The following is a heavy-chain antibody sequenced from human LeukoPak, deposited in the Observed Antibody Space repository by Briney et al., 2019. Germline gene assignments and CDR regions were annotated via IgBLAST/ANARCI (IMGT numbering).Heavy chain of an antibody. D-gene: IGHD6-13*01. Sequence: ASVKVSCKAPGYTFTDYYMHWVRQAPGQGLEWLGWINLNTGGINYAPKFQDRVTMTRDTSISTAHMELSMLRSDDTAVYYYARDQYTSSWYGSDYWGQGTLVTVSS. CDR3: ARDQYTSSWYGSDY. CDR2: INLNTGGI. J-gene: IGHJ4*02. V-gene: IGHV1-2*02. CDR1: GYTFTDYY.